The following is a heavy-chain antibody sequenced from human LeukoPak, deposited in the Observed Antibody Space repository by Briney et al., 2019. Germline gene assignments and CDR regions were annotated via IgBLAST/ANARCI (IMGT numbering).Heavy chain of an antibody. D-gene: IGHD5/OR15-5a*01. Sequence: PSETLSLTCTVSGGSISSFYWSWIRQPPGKGLEYIGYTSYSGTTSYNPSLKSRVTISVDTSKNQFSLKLTSVTAADTAVYYCARDKGLPQAFDLWGQGTMVTVSS. CDR1: GGSISSFY. CDR2: TSYSGTT. J-gene: IGHJ3*01. V-gene: IGHV4-59*01. CDR3: ARDKGLPQAFDL.